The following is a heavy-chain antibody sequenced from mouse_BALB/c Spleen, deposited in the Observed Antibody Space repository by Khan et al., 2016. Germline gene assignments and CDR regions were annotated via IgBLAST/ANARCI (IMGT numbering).Heavy chain of an antibody. CDR3: ARMENSLITTGGGAMDC. CDR1: GFSLTTYG. J-gene: IGHJ4*01. D-gene: IGHD1-1*01. V-gene: IGHV2-2*02. Sequence: QVQLQQSGPGLVQPSQSLSITCTVSGFSLTTYGVHWVRQSPGKGLEWLGVIWSGGNTDYNAAFISRMSISKDNSKNQVFFQLNSLQVNDTAIYYGARMENSLITTGGGAMDCGCQGTSVTVSS. CDR2: IWSGGNT.